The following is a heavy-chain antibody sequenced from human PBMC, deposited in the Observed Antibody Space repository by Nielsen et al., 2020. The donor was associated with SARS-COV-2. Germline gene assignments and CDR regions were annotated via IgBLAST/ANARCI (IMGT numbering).Heavy chain of an antibody. Sequence: GESLMISWAASGFTFSSYAMSWVRQAPGKGLEWVSAISGSGGSTYYADSVKGRFTISRDNSKNTLYLQMNSLRAEDTAVYYCAKSLLRYYYYGMDVWGQGTTVTVSS. CDR1: GFTFSSYA. J-gene: IGHJ6*02. CDR3: AKSLLRYYYYGMDV. V-gene: IGHV3-23*01. D-gene: IGHD2-15*01. CDR2: ISGSGGST.